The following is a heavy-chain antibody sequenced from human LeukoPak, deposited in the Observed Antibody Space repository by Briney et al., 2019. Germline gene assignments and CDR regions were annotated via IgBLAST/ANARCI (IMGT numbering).Heavy chain of an antibody. D-gene: IGHD1-26*01. CDR2: IIPILGIA. Sequence: GASVKVSCKASGGTFSSYAISWVRQALGQGLEWMGRIIPILGIANYAQKFQGRVTITADKSTSTAYMELSSLRSEDTAVYYCARGIVGANRAGDDYWGQGTLATVSS. V-gene: IGHV1-69*04. CDR1: GGTFSSYA. CDR3: ARGIVGANRAGDDY. J-gene: IGHJ4*02.